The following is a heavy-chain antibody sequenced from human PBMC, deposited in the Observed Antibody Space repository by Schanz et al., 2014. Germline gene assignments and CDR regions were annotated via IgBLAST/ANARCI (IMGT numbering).Heavy chain of an antibody. CDR3: ARDLRNSRPSYYDH. V-gene: IGHV3-7*01. CDR1: GFTFRSYW. CDR2: IKQDGSDK. D-gene: IGHD6-13*01. J-gene: IGHJ4*02. Sequence: EVQLVESGGGLVQPGGSLRVSCAASGFTFRSYWMNWVRQAPGKGLEWVANIKQDGSDKHYVDSVKGRFTISRDNAKNSLYLQMDALRAEDTAVYYCARDLRNSRPSYYDHWGQGTLVTVSA.